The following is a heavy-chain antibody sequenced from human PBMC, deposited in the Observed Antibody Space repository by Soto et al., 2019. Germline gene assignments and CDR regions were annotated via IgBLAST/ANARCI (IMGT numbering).Heavy chain of an antibody. J-gene: IGHJ4*02. CDR1: GFTFSSYA. D-gene: IGHD3-9*01. CDR3: AKGGRYFDWFSREDPQYFDY. Sequence: GGSLRLSCAASGFTFSSYAMTWVRQAPGKGLEWVSIISGSSGTTYYADSVKGRFTISRDNSKNTLYLQMNSLRAGDTAVYFCAKGGRYFDWFSREDPQYFDYWGQGTLVTVSS. V-gene: IGHV3-23*01. CDR2: ISGSSGTT.